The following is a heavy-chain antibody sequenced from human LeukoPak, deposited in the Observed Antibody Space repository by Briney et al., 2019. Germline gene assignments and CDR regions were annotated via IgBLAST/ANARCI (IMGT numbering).Heavy chain of an antibody. CDR2: ISSAGSNK. J-gene: IGHJ4*02. D-gene: IGHD4-17*01. V-gene: IGHV3-30*03. CDR3: AREDTTMGDYGYDY. CDR1: GFTFSNYG. Sequence: GGSLRLSCAVSGFTFSNYGMHWVRQAPGKGLEWVAVISSAGSNKYYADSVRGRFTISRDNSKNTLYLQMNSLRVEDTAVYYCAREDTTMGDYGYDYWGQGTLVTVSS.